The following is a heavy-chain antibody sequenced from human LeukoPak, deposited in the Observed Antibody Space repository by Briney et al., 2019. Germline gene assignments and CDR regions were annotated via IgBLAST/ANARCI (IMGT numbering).Heavy chain of an antibody. J-gene: IGHJ4*02. CDR1: GGSVSDYY. CDR2: IYHTGST. V-gene: IGHV4-59*02. Sequence: SETLSLTCTISGGSVSDYYWSWIRQSPGKGLEWIGYIYHTGSTSYSPSLRSRVTISADTSQNQFSLMLSSVTAADTAVYYCARGFLGDYFGSGSYYVFDYWGQGTLVTVSS. CDR3: ARGFLGDYFGSGSYYVFDY. D-gene: IGHD3-10*01.